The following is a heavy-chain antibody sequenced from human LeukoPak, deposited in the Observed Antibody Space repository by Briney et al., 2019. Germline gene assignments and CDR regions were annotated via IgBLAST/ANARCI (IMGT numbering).Heavy chain of an antibody. CDR1: GYTFTGYY. V-gene: IGHV1-2*02. CDR3: ARTSFGSSTPFDP. CDR2: INPNSGGT. D-gene: IGHD2-2*01. J-gene: IGHJ5*02. Sequence: ASVKVSCKASGYTFTGYYMHWVRQAPGQRLEWMGWINPNSGGTNYAQKFQGRVTMTRDTSISTAYMELSRLRSDDTAVYYCARTSFGSSTPFDPWGQGTLVTVSS.